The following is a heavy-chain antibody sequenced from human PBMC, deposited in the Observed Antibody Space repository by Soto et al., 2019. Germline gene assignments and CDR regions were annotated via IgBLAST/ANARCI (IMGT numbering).Heavy chain of an antibody. J-gene: IGHJ6*03. V-gene: IGHV3-9*01. Sequence: EVLLVESGGGLVQPDRPLRLSCEASGFNFENYAMHWVRQAPGQGLEWVSAISWNSGQLDYAGSVRGRFTISRDNGKNSLYLEMNSLRPDDTALYFCAKDKSTGEYSCSRYMDVWGRGTTVIVSS. CDR1: GFNFENYA. D-gene: IGHD4-17*01. CDR3: AKDKSTGEYSCSRYMDV. CDR2: ISWNSGQL.